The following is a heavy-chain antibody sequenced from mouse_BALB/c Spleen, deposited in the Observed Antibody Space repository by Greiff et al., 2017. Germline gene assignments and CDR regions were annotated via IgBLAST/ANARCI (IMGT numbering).Heavy chain of an antibody. CDR3: ARDPNYYGSSGAMDY. Sequence: EVQVVESGGGLVQPGGSLRLSCATSGFTFSDFYMEWVRQPPGKRLEWIAASRNKANDYTTEYSASVKGRFIVSRDTSQSILYLQMNALRAEDTAIYYCARDPNYYGSSGAMDYWGQGTSVTVSS. D-gene: IGHD1-1*01. V-gene: IGHV7-1*02. CDR1: GFTFSDFY. J-gene: IGHJ4*01. CDR2: SRNKANDYTT.